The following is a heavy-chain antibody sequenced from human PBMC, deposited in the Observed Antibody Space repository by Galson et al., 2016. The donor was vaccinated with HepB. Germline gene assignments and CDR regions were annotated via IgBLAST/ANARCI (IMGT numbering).Heavy chain of an antibody. CDR1: GVTFSRHA. V-gene: IGHV3-23*01. CDR2: MTCSGRTT. D-gene: IGHD2-21*02. J-gene: IGHJ4*02. CDR3: AKDWKAIVVVTAADY. Sequence: SLRLSGAVSGVTFSRHAINWVRPAPWTGPEWVSSMTCSGRTTFYADSVKGRFTIYRDNSKHFLYRQMSSLRAEDTAVYSCAKDWKAIVVVTAADYWGQGTLVTVSS.